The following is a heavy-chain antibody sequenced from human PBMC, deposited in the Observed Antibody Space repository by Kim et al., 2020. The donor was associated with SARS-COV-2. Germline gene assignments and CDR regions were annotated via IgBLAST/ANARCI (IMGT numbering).Heavy chain of an antibody. CDR2: IKQDGSEK. D-gene: IGHD1-26*01. J-gene: IGHJ4*02. CDR1: GFTFSSYW. CDR3: ARDAPFSLGGATDY. Sequence: GGSLRLSCAASGFTFSSYWMSWVRQAPGKGLEWVANIKQDGSEKYYVDSVKGRFTISRDNAKNSLYLQMNSLRAEDTAVYYCARDAPFSLGGATDYWGQGTLVTVSS. V-gene: IGHV3-7*01.